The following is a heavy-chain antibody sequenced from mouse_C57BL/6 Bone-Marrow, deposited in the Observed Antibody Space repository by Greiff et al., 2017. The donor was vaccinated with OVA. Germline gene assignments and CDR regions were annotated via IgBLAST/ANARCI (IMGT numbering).Heavy chain of an antibody. J-gene: IGHJ3*01. D-gene: IGHD2-3*01. V-gene: IGHV5-6*01. Sequence: EVKVVESGGDLVKPGGSLKLSCAASGFTFSSYGMSWVRQTPDKRLEWVATISSGGSYTYYPDSVKGRFTISRDNAKNTLYLQMSSLKSEDTAMYYCAREDDPPFAYWGQGTLVTVSA. CDR2: ISSGGSYT. CDR1: GFTFSSYG. CDR3: AREDDPPFAY.